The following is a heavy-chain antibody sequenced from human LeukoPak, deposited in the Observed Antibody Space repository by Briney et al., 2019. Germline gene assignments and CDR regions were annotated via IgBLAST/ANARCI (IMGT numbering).Heavy chain of an antibody. V-gene: IGHV4-59*01. CDR1: GDSISNYY. D-gene: IGHD2-15*01. CDR3: ARGGGSRRFSAFDI. Sequence: SETLSLTCTVSGDSISNYYWSWIRQPPGKGLEWIGYIYYSGSTNYNPSLKSRVTISIDTSKNQFSLKLSSVTAADTAVYYCARGGGSRRFSAFDIWGQGTMVTVSS. CDR2: IYYSGST. J-gene: IGHJ3*02.